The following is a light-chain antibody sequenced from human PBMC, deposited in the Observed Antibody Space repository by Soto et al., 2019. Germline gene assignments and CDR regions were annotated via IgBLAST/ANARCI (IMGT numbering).Light chain of an antibody. J-gene: IGKJ3*01. Sequence: IVLTQSPGTLSLSPGERATLSCRASQSVSSSYLAWYQQRPGQAPRLLIYGASSRATGIPDRFSGSGSGTDFTLTISRLEPEDFAVYYWQQYGIPLRLTFGPGTKVDIK. V-gene: IGKV3-20*01. CDR1: QSVSSSY. CDR3: QQYGIPLRLT. CDR2: GAS.